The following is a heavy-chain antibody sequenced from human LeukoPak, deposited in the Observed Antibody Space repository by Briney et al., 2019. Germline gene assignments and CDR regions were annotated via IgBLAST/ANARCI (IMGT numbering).Heavy chain of an antibody. CDR2: ISSSSSYI. J-gene: IGHJ4*02. D-gene: IGHD1-26*01. V-gene: IGHV3-21*01. CDR1: GFTFSSYS. CDR3: ARVSQWETYDY. Sequence: GGSLRLSCAASGFTFSSYSMNWVRQAPGRGLEWVSSISSSSSYIYYADSVKGRFTISRDNAKNSLYLQMNSLRAEDTAVYYCARVSQWETYDYWGQGTLVTVSS.